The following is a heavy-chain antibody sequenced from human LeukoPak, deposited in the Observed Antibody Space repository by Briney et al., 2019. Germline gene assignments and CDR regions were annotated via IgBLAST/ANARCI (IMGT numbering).Heavy chain of an antibody. J-gene: IGHJ4*02. D-gene: IGHD3-10*01. Sequence: PGGSLRLSCAASGFTFSNYGMSWVRQAPGKGLEWVSTISGSGASTYYGDSVKGRFTISRDNSKNTLYLQMNSLRAEDTAVYYCAKDRGSYYDYWGQGTLVTVSS. CDR2: ISGSGAST. CDR3: AKDRGSYYDY. CDR1: GFTFSNYG. V-gene: IGHV3-23*01.